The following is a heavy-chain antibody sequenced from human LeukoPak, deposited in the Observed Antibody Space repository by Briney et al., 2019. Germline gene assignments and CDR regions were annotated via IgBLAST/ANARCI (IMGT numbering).Heavy chain of an antibody. V-gene: IGHV3-7*01. J-gene: IGHJ2*01. CDR2: INQDGSQK. CDR3: ARKGWYSDL. CDR1: GFTFNSYW. Sequence: GGSLRLSCAASGFTFNSYWMTWVRQAPGKGLEWVASINQDGSQKYYVESLKGRFTISRDNARNSHYLQMNSLRAEDTAVYYCARKGWYSDLWGRGTLVSVSS.